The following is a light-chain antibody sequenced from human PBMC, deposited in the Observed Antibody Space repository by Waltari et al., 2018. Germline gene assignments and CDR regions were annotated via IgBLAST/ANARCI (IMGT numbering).Light chain of an antibody. CDR2: AGS. CDR3: QQSYSPPPIT. J-gene: IGKJ5*01. V-gene: IGKV1-39*01. CDR1: QTVDKY. Sequence: DTQMTQSPYSLSASVGDRVTIHCRASQTVDKYLNWYQQKPGKAPKLLIYAGSSLQSGVPSRFSGSGFGTYFTLTITSVQPEDFATYYCQQSYSPPPITFGQGTRLEI.